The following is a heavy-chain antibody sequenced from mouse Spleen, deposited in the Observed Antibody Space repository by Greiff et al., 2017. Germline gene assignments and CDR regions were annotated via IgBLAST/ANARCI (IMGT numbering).Heavy chain of an antibody. D-gene: IGHD4-1*01. CDR3: ARHEETWGFDY. J-gene: IGHJ2*01. Sequence: VMLVESGAELVKPGASVKLSCKASGYTFTEYIIHWVKQRSGQGLEWIGWFYPGSGSIKYNEKFKDKATLTADKSSSTVYMELSRLTSEDAAVYFCARHEETWGFDYWGQGTTLTGSS. V-gene: IGHV1-62-2*01. CDR1: GYTFTEYI. CDR2: FYPGSGSI.